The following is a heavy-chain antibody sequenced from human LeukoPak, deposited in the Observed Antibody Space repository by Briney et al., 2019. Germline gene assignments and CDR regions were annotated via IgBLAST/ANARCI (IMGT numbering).Heavy chain of an antibody. CDR3: ARLIMVRGVIVSWFDP. J-gene: IGHJ5*02. CDR2: IIPIFGTA. D-gene: IGHD3-10*01. CDR1: GGTFISYA. Sequence: ASVKVSCKASGGTFISYAISWVRQAPGQGLEWMGGIIPIFGTANYAQKFQGRVTITTDESTSTAYMELSSLRSEDTAVYYCARLIMVRGVIVSWFDPWGQGTLVTVSS. V-gene: IGHV1-69*05.